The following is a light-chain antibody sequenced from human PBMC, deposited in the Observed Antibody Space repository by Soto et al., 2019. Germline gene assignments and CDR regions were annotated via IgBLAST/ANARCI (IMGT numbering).Light chain of an antibody. CDR2: GAS. CDR3: QQYQGFPFT. Sequence: DIQMTQSPPSLSASVGDRVTITCRASQGIGNYLAWYQQKPGKVPKLLIYGASTLQSGVPSRFSGSGSGTDFTLTISSLRPEDFATYYCQQYQGFPFTFGQGTKLEI. J-gene: IGKJ2*01. V-gene: IGKV1-27*01. CDR1: QGIGNY.